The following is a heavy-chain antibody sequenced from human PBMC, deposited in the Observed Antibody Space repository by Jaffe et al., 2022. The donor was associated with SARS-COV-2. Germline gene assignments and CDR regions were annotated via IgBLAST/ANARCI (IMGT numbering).Heavy chain of an antibody. CDR3: ARPAAVNQVNYFDC. CDR2: ISYSGST. CDR1: GGSISSSSYY. Sequence: QLQLQESGPGLVKPSETLSLTCTVSGGSISSSSYYWGWIRQPPGKGLEWIGSISYSGSTYYNPSLKSRVTISVDTSKNQFSLKLSSVTAADTAVYYCARPAAVNQVNYFDCWGQGILVTVSS. J-gene: IGHJ4*02. D-gene: IGHD6-13*01. V-gene: IGHV4-39*01.